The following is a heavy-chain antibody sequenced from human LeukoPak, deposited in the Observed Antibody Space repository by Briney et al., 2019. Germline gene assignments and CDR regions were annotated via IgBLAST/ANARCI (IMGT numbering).Heavy chain of an antibody. CDR2: ITGSGGST. CDR1: GFTFSSSA. Sequence: GGSLRLSCAASGFTFSSSAMSWVRQAPGKGLEWVSVITGSGGSTYYADSVKGRFTISRDNSKNTLYLQMNSLRAEDTAVYYCAKVPQSGFPYYFDCWGQGTLVTVSS. V-gene: IGHV3-23*01. J-gene: IGHJ4*02. D-gene: IGHD5-12*01. CDR3: AKVPQSGFPYYFDC.